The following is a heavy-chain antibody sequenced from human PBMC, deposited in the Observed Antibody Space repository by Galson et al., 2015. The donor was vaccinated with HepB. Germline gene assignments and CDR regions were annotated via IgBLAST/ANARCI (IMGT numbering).Heavy chain of an antibody. J-gene: IGHJ4*02. CDR2: IWYDGSNK. V-gene: IGHV3-33*08. CDR3: TRENGDYVFDY. D-gene: IGHD4-17*01. Sequence: SLRLSCAASGFTFSSYGMRWVRQAPGKGLEWVAVIWYDGSNKYYADSVKGRFTISRDNSKNTLYLQMNSLRAEDTAVYYCTRENGDYVFDYWGQGTLVTVSS. CDR1: GFTFSSYG.